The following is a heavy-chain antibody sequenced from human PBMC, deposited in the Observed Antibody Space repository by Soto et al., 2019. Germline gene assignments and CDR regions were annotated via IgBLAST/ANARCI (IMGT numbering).Heavy chain of an antibody. CDR2: IWGDGSNK. J-gene: IGHJ3*02. CDR3: ARDRPRGWSADAFDI. Sequence: GGSLRLSCAASGFTFSSYGMHWVRQAPGKGLEWVAVIWGDGSNKYYPDSVKGRFTISRDNSKNTLYLQMNSLRAEDTAVYYCARDRPRGWSADAFDIWGQGTMVTVSS. V-gene: IGHV3-33*01. D-gene: IGHD6-19*01. CDR1: GFTFSSYG.